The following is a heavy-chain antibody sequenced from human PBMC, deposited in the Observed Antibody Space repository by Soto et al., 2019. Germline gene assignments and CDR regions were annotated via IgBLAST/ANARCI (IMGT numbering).Heavy chain of an antibody. CDR1: GFTFKSYA. CDR3: AKGGSWSSTSPFDY. J-gene: IGHJ4*02. Sequence: GGSLRLSCAASGFTFKSYAVSWVRQAPGKGLEWVSVITGSGDSTYYADSVKGRFTISRDNSKNTLYLQMNSLRAEDTAVYYCAKGGSWSSTSPFDYWGQGTLVTVSS. V-gene: IGHV3-23*01. D-gene: IGHD2-2*01. CDR2: ITGSGDST.